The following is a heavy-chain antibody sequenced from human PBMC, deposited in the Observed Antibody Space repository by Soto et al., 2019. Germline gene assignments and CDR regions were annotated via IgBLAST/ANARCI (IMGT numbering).Heavy chain of an antibody. CDR1: GDSTSRGGYY. D-gene: IGHD2-15*01. Sequence: SETLSLTCRVSGDSTSRGGYYWSWIRQHPGKGLEWIGYIYWSGNTYFNPSLKSRVSISLGTYSNQFSLNLTSVTAADTAVYYWARAAAGCGDAFDIWREGT. J-gene: IGHJ3*02. CDR2: IYWSGNT. V-gene: IGHV4-31*03. CDR3: ARAAAGCGDAFDI.